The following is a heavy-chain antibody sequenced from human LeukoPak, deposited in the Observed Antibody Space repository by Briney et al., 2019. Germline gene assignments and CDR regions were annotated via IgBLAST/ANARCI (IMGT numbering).Heavy chain of an antibody. D-gene: IGHD1-26*01. V-gene: IGHV3-21*01. CDR1: GINFNDYT. CDR2: ISSSSSYI. Sequence: GGSLRLSCEGSGINFNDYTVNWARQAPGKGLEWVSSISSSSSYIYYADSVKGRFTISRDNAKNSLYLQMNSLRAEDTAVYYCARDRGIVGTTGYYYMDVWGKGTTVTVSS. CDR3: ARDRGIVGTTGYYYMDV. J-gene: IGHJ6*03.